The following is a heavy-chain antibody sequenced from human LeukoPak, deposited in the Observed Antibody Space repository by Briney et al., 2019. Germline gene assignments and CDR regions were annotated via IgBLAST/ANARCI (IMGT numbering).Heavy chain of an antibody. J-gene: IGHJ5*02. CDR3: ASSGAGNWFDP. CDR2: INHSGST. CDR1: GGSFSGYY. V-gene: IGHV4-34*01. D-gene: IGHD3-10*01. Sequence: SETLSLTCAVYGGSFSGYYWSWIRQPPGKGLEWIGEINHSGSTNYNPSLKSRVAISVDTSKNQFSLKLSSVTAADTAVYYCASSGAGNWFDPWGRGTLVAVSS.